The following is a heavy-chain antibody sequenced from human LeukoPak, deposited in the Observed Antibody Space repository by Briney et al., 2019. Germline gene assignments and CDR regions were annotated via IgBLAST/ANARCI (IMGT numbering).Heavy chain of an antibody. CDR2: IYPSGNT. CDR3: AREDSGSYYNYYYFYMDV. Sequence: SETLSLTCSVSGGSFSNYFWSLVRQPAGKGLEWIGRIYPSGNTNYNPSLKSRLTLSVDTSKTHFYLSLSSVTAADTAVYYCAREDSGSYYNYYYFYMDVWGKGTTVTISS. CDR1: GGSFSNYF. D-gene: IGHD3-10*01. V-gene: IGHV4-4*07. J-gene: IGHJ6*03.